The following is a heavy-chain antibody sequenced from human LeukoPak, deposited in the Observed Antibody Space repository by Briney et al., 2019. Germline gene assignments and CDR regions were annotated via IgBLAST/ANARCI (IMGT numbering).Heavy chain of an antibody. D-gene: IGHD6-13*01. CDR3: AREGSPAPVGWFDP. J-gene: IGHJ5*02. Sequence: SETLSLTFTVSGGSISSYYWSWIRQPPGKGLEWIGYIYYSGSTNYNPSLKSRVTISVDTSKNQFSLKLSSVTAADTAVYSCAREGSPAPVGWFDPWGQGTLVTVSS. CDR2: IYYSGST. V-gene: IGHV4-59*01. CDR1: GGSISSYY.